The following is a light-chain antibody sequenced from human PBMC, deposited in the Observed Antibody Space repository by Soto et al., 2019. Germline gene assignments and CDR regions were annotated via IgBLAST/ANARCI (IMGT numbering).Light chain of an antibody. V-gene: IGLV1-40*01. CDR3: HSYDSSLSGRYV. Sequence: QSVLTQPPSVSGAAGQGVTISCTGSSSNIGAGYDVNWYQQLPGTAPRLLIYVNNNRPSGVPDRFSGSKSGTSATLAITGLQAEDEADYYCHSYDSSLSGRYVFGTGTKVTVL. CDR2: VNN. CDR1: SSNIGAGYD. J-gene: IGLJ1*01.